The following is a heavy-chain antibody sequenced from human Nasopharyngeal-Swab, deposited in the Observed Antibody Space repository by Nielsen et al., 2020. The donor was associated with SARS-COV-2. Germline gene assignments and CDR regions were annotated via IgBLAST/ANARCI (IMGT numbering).Heavy chain of an antibody. Sequence: SATLSITCTVSDCSILSSSYYWGWVRQPPGKGLEWIGSIYYSGSTYYNPSLKRRVTISVDTSKNQFSLKLISVTAADTAVYYCARPYYDSSGYDPWFDPWGQGTLVTVSS. V-gene: IGHV4-39*01. D-gene: IGHD3-22*01. CDR3: ARPYYDSSGYDPWFDP. CDR1: DCSILSSSYY. J-gene: IGHJ5*02. CDR2: IYYSGST.